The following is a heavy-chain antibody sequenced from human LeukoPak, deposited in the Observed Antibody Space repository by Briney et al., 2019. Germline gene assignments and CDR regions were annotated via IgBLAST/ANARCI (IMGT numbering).Heavy chain of an antibody. CDR1: GFTFSSYW. Sequence: GGSLRLPCAASGFTFSSYWMSWVRQAPGKGLEWVANIKQDGSEKYYVDSVKGRFTISRDNAKNSLYLQMNSLRAEDTAVYYCARDTCSGGSCYRDDAFDIWGQGTMVTVSS. CDR2: IKQDGSEK. D-gene: IGHD2-15*01. CDR3: ARDTCSGGSCYRDDAFDI. J-gene: IGHJ3*02. V-gene: IGHV3-7*05.